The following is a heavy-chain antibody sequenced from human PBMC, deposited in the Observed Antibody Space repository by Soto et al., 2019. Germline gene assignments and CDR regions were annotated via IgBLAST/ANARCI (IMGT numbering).Heavy chain of an antibody. CDR1: GFTFSSYS. CDR2: ISSSSSTI. J-gene: IGHJ6*03. CDR3: AVDYYYMDV. V-gene: IGHV3-48*01. Sequence: GGSLRLSCAASGFTFSSYSINWVRQAPGKGLEWVSYISSSSSTIYYAESVNGRFTISRDNAKKSLFLQMNSLRAEDTAVYYCAVDYYYMDVWGKGTTVTVS.